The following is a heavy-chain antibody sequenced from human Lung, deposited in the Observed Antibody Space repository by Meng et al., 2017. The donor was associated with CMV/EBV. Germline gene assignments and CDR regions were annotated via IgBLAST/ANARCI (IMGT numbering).Heavy chain of an antibody. CDR1: GDTFTKYA. CDR3: ARGRVVYNMNYFHY. D-gene: IGHD5-24*01. CDR2: FIPRVNIT. J-gene: IGHJ4*02. V-gene: IGHV1-69*10. Sequence: SXXVSXKASGDTFTKYAISWVREAPGQGLEWLGGFIPRVNITNYVQKFQGRVTITMDTAANTGYMELRSLTSDDAAVYYCARGRVVYNMNYFHYLGQGAVVTVSS.